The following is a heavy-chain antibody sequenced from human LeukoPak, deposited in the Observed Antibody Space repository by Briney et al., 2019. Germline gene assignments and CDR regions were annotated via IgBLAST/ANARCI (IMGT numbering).Heavy chain of an antibody. Sequence: ASVKVSCKASGYTFTGYYMHWVRQDPGQGLDWMGWINPNSGGTKYAQNFQGRVTLTTDTSINTAYMELSSLRSDDTAVYYCAREGRNGYNEGYFDYWGQGTLVTVSS. V-gene: IGHV1-2*02. CDR1: GYTFTGYY. D-gene: IGHD5-24*01. J-gene: IGHJ4*02. CDR2: INPNSGGT. CDR3: AREGRNGYNEGYFDY.